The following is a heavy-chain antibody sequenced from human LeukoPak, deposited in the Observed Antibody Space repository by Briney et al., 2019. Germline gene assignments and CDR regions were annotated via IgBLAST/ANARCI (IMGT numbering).Heavy chain of an antibody. Sequence: SVRVSCKTSGGTFNNSAISWARQAPGQGLEWMGRIIPIFGTANYAQKFQGRVTITTDESTSTAYMELSSLRSEDTAVYYCAIIAVAGKSDPWGQGTLVTVSS. V-gene: IGHV1-69*05. CDR1: GGTFNNSA. CDR3: AIIAVAGKSDP. D-gene: IGHD6-19*01. J-gene: IGHJ5*02. CDR2: IIPIFGTA.